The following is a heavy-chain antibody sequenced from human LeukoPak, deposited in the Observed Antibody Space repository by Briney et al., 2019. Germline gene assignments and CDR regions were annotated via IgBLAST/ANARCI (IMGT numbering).Heavy chain of an antibody. CDR1: GFTFNSYA. V-gene: IGHV3-30-3*01. CDR2: ISYDGSIN. D-gene: IGHD2-15*01. CDR3: ARDRRYCSGGSCYFDYFFDY. Sequence: GGSLRLSCAASGFTFNSYAVHWVRQAPGKGLEWVAVISYDGSINFYAASVKGRFTISRDKSKNTLYLQMNSLRAEDTALYFCARDRRYCSGGSCYFDYFFDYWGQGTLVTVSS. J-gene: IGHJ4*02.